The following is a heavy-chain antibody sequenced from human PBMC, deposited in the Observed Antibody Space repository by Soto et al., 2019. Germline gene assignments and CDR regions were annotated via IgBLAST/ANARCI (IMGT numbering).Heavy chain of an antibody. J-gene: IGHJ4*02. V-gene: IGHV3-30-3*01. CDR3: AREGGIAVAGTENDY. CDR1: GFTFSSYA. CDR2: ISYDGSNK. D-gene: IGHD6-19*01. Sequence: QVQLVESGGGVVQPGRSLRLSCAACGFTFSSYAMHWVRQAPGKGLEWVAVISYDGSNKYYADSVKGRFTISRDNSKNTLYLQMNSLRAEDTAVYYCAREGGIAVAGTENDYWGQGTLVTVSS.